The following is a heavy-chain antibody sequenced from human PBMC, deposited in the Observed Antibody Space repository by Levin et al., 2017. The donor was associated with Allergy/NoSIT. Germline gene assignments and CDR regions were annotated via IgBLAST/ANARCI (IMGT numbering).Heavy chain of an antibody. D-gene: IGHD2-2*01. V-gene: IGHV3-23*01. J-gene: IGHJ4*02. CDR3: ANSRYCLGTSCNDY. CDR1: GFNFDSYV. Sequence: QRGESLKISCAASGFNFDSYVMAWVRQAPGKGLEWVSAIGARDSRTYYADSVKGRFIISRDNPNNTLFLQMNSLRVEDTALYYCANSRYCLGTSCNDYWGQGILVTVSS. CDR2: IGARDSRT.